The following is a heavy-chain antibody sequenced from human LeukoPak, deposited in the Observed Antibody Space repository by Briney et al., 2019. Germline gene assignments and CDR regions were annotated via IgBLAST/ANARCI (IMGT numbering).Heavy chain of an antibody. CDR1: GYTFTSYD. CDR3: ARSPVGVRKKHDF. CDR2: MNPTSGHT. J-gene: IGHJ4*02. Sequence: ASVKVSCKASGYTFTSYDINWVRQATGQGLEWMGWMNPTSGHTGYAQKFQGRVTMTRDTSISTAYMELNSLTSEDTAVYYCARSPVGVRKKHDFWGQETLVIVSS. D-gene: IGHD3-10*01. V-gene: IGHV1-8*01.